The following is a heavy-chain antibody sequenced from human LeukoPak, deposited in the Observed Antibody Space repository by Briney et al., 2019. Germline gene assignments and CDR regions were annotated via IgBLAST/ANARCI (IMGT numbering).Heavy chain of an antibody. D-gene: IGHD1-26*01. CDR3: AREGAMTYYGMDV. Sequence: SQTLSLTCAISGDSVSTNSGAWNWLRQSPSRGLEWLGRTYYRSKWYNDYAVSVKSRITINPDTSKNQFSLQLNSVTPEDTAVYSCAREGAMTYYGMDVWGQGTTVTVSS. V-gene: IGHV6-1*01. J-gene: IGHJ6*02. CDR1: GDSVSTNSGA. CDR2: TYYRSKWYN.